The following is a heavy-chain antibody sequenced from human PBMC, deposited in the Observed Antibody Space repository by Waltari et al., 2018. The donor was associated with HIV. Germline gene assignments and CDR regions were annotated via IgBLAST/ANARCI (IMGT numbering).Heavy chain of an antibody. D-gene: IGHD4-17*01. CDR1: GFTFSSYG. V-gene: IGHV3-30*18. Sequence: QVQLVESGGGVVQPGRSLRLSCAASGFTFSSYGMHWVRQAPGKGLEWVAVKSYDGSNKFYTDSVKGRFTISRDNSKNTLYLQMNSLRAEDTAVYYCAKTGYGDYGRDDWGQGTLVTVSS. CDR2: KSYDGSNK. CDR3: AKTGYGDYGRDD. J-gene: IGHJ4*02.